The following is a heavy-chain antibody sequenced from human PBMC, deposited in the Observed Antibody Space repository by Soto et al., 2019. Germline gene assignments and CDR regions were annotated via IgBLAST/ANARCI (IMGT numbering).Heavy chain of an antibody. D-gene: IGHD1-26*01. CDR3: ARDLGSAAFDI. V-gene: IGHV3-72*01. CDR2: TRNKANSYTT. CDR1: GFTFSDHY. J-gene: IGHJ3*02. Sequence: GGSLRLSCAASGFTFSDHYMDWVRQAPGKGLEWVGRTRNKANSYTTEYAASVKGRFTISRDDSKNSLYLQMNSLKTEDTAVYYCARDLGSAAFDIWGQGTMVTVSS.